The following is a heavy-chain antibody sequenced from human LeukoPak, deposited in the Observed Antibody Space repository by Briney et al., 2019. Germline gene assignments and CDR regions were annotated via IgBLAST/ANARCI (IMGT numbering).Heavy chain of an antibody. CDR3: ARSVKEGYCSSTSCPEFDY. V-gene: IGHV1-2*02. Sequence: ASVKAPCKASGYTFTGYYMHWVRQAPGQGLEWMGWINPNSGGTNYAQKFQGRVTMTRDTSISTAYMELSRLRSDDTAVYYCARSVKEGYCSSTSCPEFDYWGQGTLVTVSS. CDR2: INPNSGGT. CDR1: GYTFTGYY. D-gene: IGHD2-2*01. J-gene: IGHJ4*02.